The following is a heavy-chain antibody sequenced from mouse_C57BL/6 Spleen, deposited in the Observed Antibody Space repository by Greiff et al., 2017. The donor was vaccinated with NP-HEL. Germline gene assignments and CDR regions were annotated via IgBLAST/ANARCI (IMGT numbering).Heavy chain of an antibody. V-gene: IGHV5-17*01. CDR2: ISSGSSTI. J-gene: IGHJ4*01. Sequence: EVQRVESGGGLVKPGGSLKLSCAASGFTFSDYGMHWVRQAPEKGLEWVAYISSGSSTIYYADTVKGRFTISRDNAKNTLFLQMTSLRSEDTAMYYCARRATVVAPAMDYWGQGTSVTVSS. D-gene: IGHD1-1*01. CDR1: GFTFSDYG. CDR3: ARRATVVAPAMDY.